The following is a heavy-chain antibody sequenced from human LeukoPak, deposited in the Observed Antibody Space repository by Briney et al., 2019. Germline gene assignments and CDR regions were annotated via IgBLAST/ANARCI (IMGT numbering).Heavy chain of an antibody. J-gene: IGHJ4*02. CDR1: GGSISSGSYY. D-gene: IGHD6-25*01. Sequence: SSETLSLTCTVSGGSISSGSYYWSWIRQPAGKGLEWIGRTYTSGSTNYNPSLKSRVTISVDTSKNQFSLKLSSVTAADTAVYYCARGGNPDYFDYWGQGTLVTVSS. CDR3: ARGGNPDYFDY. CDR2: TYTSGST. V-gene: IGHV4-61*02.